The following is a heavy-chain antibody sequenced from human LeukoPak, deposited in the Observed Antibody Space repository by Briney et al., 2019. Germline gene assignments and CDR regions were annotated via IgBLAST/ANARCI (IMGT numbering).Heavy chain of an antibody. CDR3: ARVGTSRGIVVDPFDY. D-gene: IGHD3-22*01. CDR2: IVGSGADT. Sequence: GGSLRLSCAASGFTFSTYAMNWVRHTPGKGLEWVSSIVGSGADTYYADSVKGRFTISRGNAKNSLFLQMNSLRAEDTAVYYCARVGTSRGIVVDPFDYWGQGTLVTVSS. CDR1: GFTFSTYA. J-gene: IGHJ4*02. V-gene: IGHV3-21*06.